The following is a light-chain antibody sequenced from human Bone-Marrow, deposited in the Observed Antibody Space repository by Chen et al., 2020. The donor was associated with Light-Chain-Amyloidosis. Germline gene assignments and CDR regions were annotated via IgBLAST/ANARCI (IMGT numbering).Light chain of an antibody. CDR1: RSNIGAGYD. V-gene: IGLV1-40*01. CDR2: GNT. Sequence: QSVLTQPPSVSGAQGLQATISRTGSRSNIGAGYDVHWYQQLPGTAPKLLVYGNTFRPTVVPDRFSGSKSGTSASLAITGLQAEDEADYYCQSYDNRMSRYVVFCGGTKLTGL. CDR3: QSYDNRMSRYVV. J-gene: IGLJ2*01.